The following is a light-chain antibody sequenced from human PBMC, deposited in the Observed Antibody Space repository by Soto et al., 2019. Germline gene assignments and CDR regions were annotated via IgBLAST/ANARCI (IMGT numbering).Light chain of an antibody. CDR1: KLGDKY. Sequence: SYELTQPPSVSVSPGQTARITCSGDKLGDKYACWYQQKPGQSPVLVIYQDSKRPSGIPERFSGSNSGNTATLTISGTQAMDEADYYCQAWDSSTVGFGGGTKLTVL. CDR3: QAWDSSTVG. J-gene: IGLJ2*01. V-gene: IGLV3-1*01. CDR2: QDS.